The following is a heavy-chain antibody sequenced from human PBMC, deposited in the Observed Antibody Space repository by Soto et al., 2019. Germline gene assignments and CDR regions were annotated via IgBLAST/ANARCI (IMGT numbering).Heavy chain of an antibody. D-gene: IGHD6-6*01. CDR3: ARDLGRIAARPGWFDP. CDR1: GYTFTSYA. CDR2: INDGNGNT. V-gene: IGHV1-3*01. Sequence: QVPLVQSGAEVKKPGASVKVSCKASGYTFTSYAMHWVRQAPGQRLEWMGWINDGNGNTKYSQKFQGRVTITRDTSASTAYMELSSLRSEDTAVYYCARDLGRIAARPGWFDPWGQGTLVTVSS. J-gene: IGHJ5*02.